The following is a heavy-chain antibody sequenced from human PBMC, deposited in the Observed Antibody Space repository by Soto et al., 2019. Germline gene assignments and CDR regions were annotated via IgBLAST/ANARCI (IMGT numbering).Heavy chain of an antibody. D-gene: IGHD2-21*02. CDR2: ISGRGGDT. CDR1: GFSFSSLA. V-gene: IGHV3-23*01. J-gene: IGHJ4*02. CDR3: AKDQTDVTLFDY. Sequence: EVQLLESGGGFVQPGGSLRLSCAASGFSFSSLAMSWVRQAPGKGLEWVSSISGRGGDTLYADSVRGRFTISRDNSRNTLYLKVKGLRAEDTAVYYCAKDQTDVTLFDYWGQGTLVTVSS.